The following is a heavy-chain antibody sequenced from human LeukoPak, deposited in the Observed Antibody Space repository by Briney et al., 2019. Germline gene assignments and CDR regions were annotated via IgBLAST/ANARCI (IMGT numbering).Heavy chain of an antibody. CDR2: ISSSGSTI. CDR1: GFTFSDYY. CDR3: ARDLEWYYYGSGSLLGKLDY. D-gene: IGHD3-10*01. J-gene: IGHJ4*02. V-gene: IGHV3-11*01. Sequence: PGGSLRLSCAASGFTFSDYYMSWIRQAPGKGLEWVSYISSSGSTIYYADSVKGRFTISRDNAKNSLYLQMNSLRAEDTAVYYCARDLEWYYYGSGSLLGKLDYWGQGTLVTVSS.